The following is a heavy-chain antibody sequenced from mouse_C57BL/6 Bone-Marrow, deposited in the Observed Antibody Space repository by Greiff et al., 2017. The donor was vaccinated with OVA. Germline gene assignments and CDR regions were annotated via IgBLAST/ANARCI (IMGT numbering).Heavy chain of an antibody. J-gene: IGHJ4*01. V-gene: IGHV2-2*01. Sequence: QVQLKQSGPGLVQPSQSLSITCTVSGFSLTSYGVHWVRQSPGKGLEWLGVIWSGGSTDDNAAFISRLGISKDNSKSKVFFKRNSLQADDAAIYYCARPDGYYPDYYAMDYWGQGASVTVAS. CDR3: ARPDGYYPDYYAMDY. D-gene: IGHD2-3*01. CDR2: IWSGGST. CDR1: GFSLTSYG.